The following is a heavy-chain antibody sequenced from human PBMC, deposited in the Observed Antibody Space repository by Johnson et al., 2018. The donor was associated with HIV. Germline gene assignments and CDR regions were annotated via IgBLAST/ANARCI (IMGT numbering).Heavy chain of an antibody. CDR1: RFTVSSNY. D-gene: IGHD3-16*02. V-gene: IGHV3-53*01. CDR2: IYSGGST. CDR3: AKVGAFTFGGVIVLPSVAFDI. J-gene: IGHJ3*02. Sequence: VQLVESGGGLIQPGGSLRLSCAASRFTVSSNYMSWVRQAPGKGLEWVSVIYSGGSTYYAASVKGRFTISSDNSKNTLYLQMNSLRAEDTAVYYCAKVGAFTFGGVIVLPSVAFDIWGQGTIVTVSS.